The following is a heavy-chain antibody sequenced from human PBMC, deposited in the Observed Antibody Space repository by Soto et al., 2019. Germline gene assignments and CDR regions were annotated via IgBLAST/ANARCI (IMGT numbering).Heavy chain of an antibody. CDR2: ITSSSSYI. Sequence: GGSLRLSCAASGFTFSLYSVIWVRQAPGKGLEWVASITSSSSYIYYEDSLKGRFTISRDNAKNSLFLQLDSLRAEDTAVYFCVRARSTDSRPDYWGQGTLVTVSS. CDR1: GFTFSLYS. D-gene: IGHD3-22*01. J-gene: IGHJ4*02. V-gene: IGHV3-21*01. CDR3: VRARSTDSRPDY.